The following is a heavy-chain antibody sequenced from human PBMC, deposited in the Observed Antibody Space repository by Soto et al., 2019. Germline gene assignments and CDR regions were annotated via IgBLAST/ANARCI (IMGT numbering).Heavy chain of an antibody. CDR1: GFTFTNAW. J-gene: IGHJ6*02. V-gene: IGHV3-15*07. CDR2: IKSKIDGGTT. Sequence: EVQLVESGGGLVKPGGSLRLSCAASGFTFTNAWMNWVRQAPGKGLEWVGRIKSKIDGGTTDYAAPVKGRFTISRDDSENTLYLQMNSLKTEDTAVYYCTTVAGYVLWSTYYYAMDVWGQGTTVTVSS. D-gene: IGHD3-10*01. CDR3: TTVAGYVLWSTYYYAMDV.